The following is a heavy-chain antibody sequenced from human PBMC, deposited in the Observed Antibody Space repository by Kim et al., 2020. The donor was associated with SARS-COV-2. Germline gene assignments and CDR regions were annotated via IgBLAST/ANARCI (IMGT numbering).Heavy chain of an antibody. J-gene: IGHJ4*02. Sequence: GGSLRLSCAASGFTFDDYAMHWVRQAPGKGLEWVSLISGDGGSTYYADSVKGRFTISRDNSKNSLYLQMNSLRTEDTALYYCAKDLEAFGGVIAKGYYFDYWGQGTLVTVSS. CDR2: ISGDGGST. V-gene: IGHV3-43*02. D-gene: IGHD3-16*02. CDR3: AKDLEAFGGVIAKGYYFDY. CDR1: GFTFDDYA.